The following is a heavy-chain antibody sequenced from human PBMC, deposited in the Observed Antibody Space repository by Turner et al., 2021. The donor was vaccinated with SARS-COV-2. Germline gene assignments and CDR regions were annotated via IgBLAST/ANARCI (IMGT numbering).Heavy chain of an antibody. CDR1: GYTLTELS. D-gene: IGHD2-2*01. J-gene: IGHJ5*02. V-gene: IGHV1-24*01. Sequence: QVQLVQSGAEVKTPGASVKVSCKISGYTLTELSMYWVRQAPGKGLEWMGGFDPEDGETIYAQNVQGRVTMTEDTSTDTAYMELSSLRSEDTAVYFCATGYQLRVNWFDPWGQGTLVTVSS. CDR3: ATGYQLRVNWFDP. CDR2: FDPEDGET.